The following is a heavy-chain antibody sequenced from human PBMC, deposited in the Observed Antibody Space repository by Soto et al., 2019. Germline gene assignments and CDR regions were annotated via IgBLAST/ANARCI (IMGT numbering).Heavy chain of an antibody. Sequence: PGGSLRLSCAASGFTFSSYGMHWVRQAPGKGLEWVAVISYDGSNKYYADSVKGRFTISRDNSKNTLYLQMNSLRAEDTAVYYCAKDIPTYYDFWSGYYYYGMDVWGQGTTVTVSS. V-gene: IGHV3-30*18. D-gene: IGHD3-3*01. CDR2: ISYDGSNK. CDR1: GFTFSSYG. J-gene: IGHJ6*02. CDR3: AKDIPTYYDFWSGYYYYGMDV.